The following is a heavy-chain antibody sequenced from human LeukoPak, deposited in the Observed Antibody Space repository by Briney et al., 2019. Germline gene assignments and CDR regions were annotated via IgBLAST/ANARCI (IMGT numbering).Heavy chain of an antibody. Sequence: GASVKVSCKASGGTFSSYAISWVRQAPGQGLEWMGGIIPIFGTANYAQKFQGRVTITTDESTSTAYMELSSLRSEDTAVYYCARADHCSSTSCYTHAFDIRGQGTMVTVSS. J-gene: IGHJ3*02. CDR1: GGTFSSYA. V-gene: IGHV1-69*05. CDR3: ARADHCSSTSCYTHAFDI. D-gene: IGHD2-2*02. CDR2: IIPIFGTA.